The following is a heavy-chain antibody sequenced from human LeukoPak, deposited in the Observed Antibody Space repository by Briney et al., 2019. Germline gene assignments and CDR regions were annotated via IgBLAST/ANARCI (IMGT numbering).Heavy chain of an antibody. CDR1: GFSSGFTLSTYA. CDR3: AKDDAGSYVSYFDY. Sequence: GGSLRLSCEASGFSSGFTLSTYAMSWVRQAPGRGLEWVSAISGSGGYTYYADSAKGRFTISRDNFKNTLYLQMNSLRAEDTAVYYCAKDDAGSYVSYFDYWGQGTLVTVSS. CDR2: ISGSGGYT. V-gene: IGHV3-23*01. D-gene: IGHD1-26*01. J-gene: IGHJ4*02.